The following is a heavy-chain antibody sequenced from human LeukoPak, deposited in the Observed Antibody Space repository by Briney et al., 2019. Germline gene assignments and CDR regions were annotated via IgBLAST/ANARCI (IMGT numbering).Heavy chain of an antibody. V-gene: IGHV4-34*01. CDR1: GGSFSGYY. J-gene: IGHJ4*02. CDR2: INHRGST. Sequence: SETLSLTCAVYGGSFSGYYWSWIRQPPGKGLEWIGEINHRGSTDYNPSLKSRVTISVDTSKNQFSLKLSSVTAADTAVYYCARLRVVAAAKNKYYFDYWGQGTLVTVSS. D-gene: IGHD2-15*01. CDR3: ARLRVVAAAKNKYYFDY.